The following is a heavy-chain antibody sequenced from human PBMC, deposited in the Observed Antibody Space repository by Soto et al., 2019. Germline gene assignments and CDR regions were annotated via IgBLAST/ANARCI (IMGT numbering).Heavy chain of an antibody. CDR1: GDTFSNYA. Sequence: SVKVSCKTSGDTFSNYAISWVRQAPGQGLEWMGGITPLFDSASYAQRSHDRVTITADKFTSTAYMELRSLTSEDTAIYYCAASTFQSGVTGYFHLGFWGQGTLVTVSS. J-gene: IGHJ4*02. V-gene: IGHV1-69*06. D-gene: IGHD3-9*01. CDR3: AASTFQSGVTGYFHLGF. CDR2: ITPLFDSA.